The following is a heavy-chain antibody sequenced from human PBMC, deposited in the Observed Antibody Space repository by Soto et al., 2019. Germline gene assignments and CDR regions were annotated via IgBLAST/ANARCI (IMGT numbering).Heavy chain of an antibody. D-gene: IGHD2-21*02. V-gene: IGHV4-4*07. J-gene: IGHJ5*02. CDR1: GGSITDYS. CDR3: ARDQGVVVTADNWFDP. Sequence: SETLSLTCTVSGGSITDYSWVWIRQPAGKGLEWIGRIFSRGSTNYNPSLKGRITMSLDTSKNQFSLKLNSATATDTAVYFCARDQGVVVTADNWFDPWGQGILVTVSS. CDR2: IFSRGST.